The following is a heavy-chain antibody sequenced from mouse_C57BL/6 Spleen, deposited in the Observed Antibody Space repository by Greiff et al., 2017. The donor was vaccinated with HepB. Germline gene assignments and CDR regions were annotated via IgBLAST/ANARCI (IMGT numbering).Heavy chain of an antibody. V-gene: IGHV5-17*01. CDR2: ISSGSSTI. J-gene: IGHJ3*01. CDR3: ARGRDSSGYPAWFAY. Sequence: EVKVVESGGGLVKPGGSLKLSCAASGFTFSDYGMHWVRQAPEKGLEWVAYISSGSSTIYYADTVKGRFTISRDNAKNTLFLQMTSLRSEDTAMYYCARGRDSSGYPAWFAYWGQGTLVTVSA. D-gene: IGHD3-2*02. CDR1: GFTFSDYG.